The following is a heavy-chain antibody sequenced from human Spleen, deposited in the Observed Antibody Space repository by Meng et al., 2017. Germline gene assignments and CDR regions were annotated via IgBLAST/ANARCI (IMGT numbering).Heavy chain of an antibody. CDR1: GFTFSSFG. J-gene: IGHJ4*02. Sequence: GESLKISCAASGFTFSSFGMHWVRQAPGKGLEWVAVIWYDGSNKYYADSVKGRFTISRDNSKNTLYLQMNSLRAEDPAVYYCARDDSYIVYWGQGALVTVSS. D-gene: IGHD3-16*02. CDR3: ARDDSYIVY. CDR2: IWYDGSNK. V-gene: IGHV3-33*08.